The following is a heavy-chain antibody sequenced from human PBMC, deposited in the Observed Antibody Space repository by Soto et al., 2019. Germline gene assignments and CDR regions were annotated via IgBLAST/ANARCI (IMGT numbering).Heavy chain of an antibody. V-gene: IGHV4-34*01. CDR2: INHSGST. CDR1: GGSFSGYY. J-gene: IGHJ3*02. D-gene: IGHD3-3*01. Sequence: SETLSLTCAVYGGSFSGYYWSWIRQPPGKGLEWIGEINHSGSTNYNPSLKSRVTISVDTSKNQFSLKLSSVTAADTAVYYCAITITIFGVAYNDAFDIWGKGTMVTV. CDR3: AITITIFGVAYNDAFDI.